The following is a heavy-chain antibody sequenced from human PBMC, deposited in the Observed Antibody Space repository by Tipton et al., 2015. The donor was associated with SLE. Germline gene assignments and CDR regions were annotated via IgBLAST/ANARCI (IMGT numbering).Heavy chain of an antibody. CDR1: GGSISTYY. D-gene: IGHD5-12*01. J-gene: IGHJ4*02. Sequence: TLSLTCTVSGGSISTYYWSWIRQPPGKGLEWIGSFYYGKSTFYNPSLKSRVTISVDTSTNRLSLQLSSVTAADTALYYCARLISAYDCNFDYWGQGTLVTVSS. V-gene: IGHV4-39*07. CDR2: FYYGKST. CDR3: ARLISAYDCNFDY.